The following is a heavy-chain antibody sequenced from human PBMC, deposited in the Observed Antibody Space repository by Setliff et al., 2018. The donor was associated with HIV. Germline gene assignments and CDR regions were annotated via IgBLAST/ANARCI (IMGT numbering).Heavy chain of an antibody. Sequence: KSSETLSLTCTVSGGTISSYYWSWIRQPPGKGLEWIGYIYYSGSTNYNPSLKSRVTISVDTSKNQFSLKLSSVTAADTAVYYCARDRYGDYAYFDYWGQGTLVTVSS. CDR3: ARDRYGDYAYFDY. D-gene: IGHD4-17*01. J-gene: IGHJ4*02. V-gene: IGHV4-59*12. CDR1: GGTISSYY. CDR2: IYYSGST.